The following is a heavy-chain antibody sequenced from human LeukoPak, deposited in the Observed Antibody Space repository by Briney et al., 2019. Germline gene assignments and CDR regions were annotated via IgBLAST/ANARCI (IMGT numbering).Heavy chain of an antibody. D-gene: IGHD5-18*01. Sequence: GGSLSLSCAASGFTFSSYSMHWLRPAPGEGLGWVALISSDGRDEYYADSVKGRFHISRDNSKNTLYLEMNSLRAEDTAVYYCEREGQLWLIPHDYWGQGTLVTVSS. CDR2: ISSDGRDE. CDR3: EREGQLWLIPHDY. CDR1: GFTFSSYS. J-gene: IGHJ4*02. V-gene: IGHV3-30-3*01.